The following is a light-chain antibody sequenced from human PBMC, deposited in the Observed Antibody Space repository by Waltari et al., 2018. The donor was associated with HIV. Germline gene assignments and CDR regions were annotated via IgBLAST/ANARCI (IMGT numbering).Light chain of an antibody. CDR3: SAWDDSLDGPV. Sequence: QSVLTQPPSASGTPGQRVTISCSGSSSNIGRNTVNWYQQLPGTAPKLPIYSNNRRPCGVPDRFSGSKSGTSASPAISGLQSEDEADYYCSAWDDSLDGPVCGGGTKLTVL. J-gene: IGLJ3*02. CDR2: SNN. CDR1: SSNIGRNT. V-gene: IGLV1-44*01.